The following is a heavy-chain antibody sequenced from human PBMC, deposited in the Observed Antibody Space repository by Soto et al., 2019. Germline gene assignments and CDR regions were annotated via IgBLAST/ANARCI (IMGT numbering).Heavy chain of an antibody. CDR3: ARDRGYSRGWYVVSYAFDI. CDR2: INPNSGGT. V-gene: IGHV1-2*04. J-gene: IGHJ3*02. CDR1: GYTFTGYY. D-gene: IGHD6-19*01. Sequence: QVQLVQSGAEVKKPGASVKVSCKASGYTFTGYYMHWVRQAPGQGLEWMGWINPNSGGTNYAQKFQGWVTMTRDTSISTAYMELSRRRSDDTAVYYCARDRGYSRGWYVVSYAFDIWGQGTMVTVSS.